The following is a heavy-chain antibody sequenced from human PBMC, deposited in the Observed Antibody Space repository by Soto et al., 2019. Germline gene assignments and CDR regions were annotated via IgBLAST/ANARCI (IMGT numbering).Heavy chain of an antibody. CDR1: GFTFSSYS. D-gene: IGHD4-17*01. CDR3: ASWVTVATPHSGC. V-gene: IGHV3-48*01. Sequence: GGSLRLSCAASGFTFSSYSMNWVRQAPGKGLEWVSYISSSSSTIYYADSVKGRFTISRDNAKNSLYLQMNSLRAEDTAVYYCASWVTVATPHSGCWGQGTLVTVSS. J-gene: IGHJ4*02. CDR2: ISSSSSTI.